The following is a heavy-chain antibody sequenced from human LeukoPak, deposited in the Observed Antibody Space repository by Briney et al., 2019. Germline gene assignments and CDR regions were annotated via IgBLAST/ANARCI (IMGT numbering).Heavy chain of an antibody. CDR1: GGSISSYY. J-gene: IGHJ5*02. Sequence: SETLSLTCTVSGGSISSYYWSWIRQPPGKGLEWIRYIYYSGSTNYNPSLKSRVTISVDTSKNQFSLKLSSVTAADTAVYYCASERYGSGRQNWFDPWGQGTLVTVSS. D-gene: IGHD3-10*01. V-gene: IGHV4-59*01. CDR2: IYYSGST. CDR3: ASERYGSGRQNWFDP.